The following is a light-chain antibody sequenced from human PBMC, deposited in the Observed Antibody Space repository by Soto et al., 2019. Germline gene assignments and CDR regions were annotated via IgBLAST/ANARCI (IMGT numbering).Light chain of an antibody. J-gene: IGLJ1*01. V-gene: IGLV2-14*01. Sequence: QSALTQPASVSGSPGQSITISCTGTSSDVGGYNYVSWYQQHPGKAPKLMIYDVSNRPSGISNRLSASKSGNTASLTISGLQAEDEADYFCSSYTSSSTQVFGTGTKVAVL. CDR2: DVS. CDR1: SSDVGGYNY. CDR3: SSYTSSSTQV.